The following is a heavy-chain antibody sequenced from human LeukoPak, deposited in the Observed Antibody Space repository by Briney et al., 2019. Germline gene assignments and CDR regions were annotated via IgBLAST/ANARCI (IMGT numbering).Heavy chain of an antibody. CDR2: MDPNSGNT. Sequence: ASVKVSCKASGYTFTSYGINWVRQATGQGLEWMGRMDPNSGNTGYAQKFQGRVTMTRNTSISTAYMELSSLRSEDTAVYYCARISEGSGSYYRGVFDPWGQGTLVTVSS. CDR1: GYTFTSYG. D-gene: IGHD3-10*01. J-gene: IGHJ5*02. V-gene: IGHV1-8*01. CDR3: ARISEGSGSYYRGVFDP.